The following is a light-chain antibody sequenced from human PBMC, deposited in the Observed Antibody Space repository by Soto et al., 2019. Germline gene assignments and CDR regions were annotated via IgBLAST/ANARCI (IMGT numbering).Light chain of an antibody. Sequence: DIQMTQSPSSLSASVGDRVTITCRASQDISNYLAWYQQKPGKVPKLLIYAASTLQSGVPSRFSGRGTGTDFTLTINILQPEDVATYYCQKYTTAPWTFGQGTKVEIK. CDR3: QKYTTAPWT. V-gene: IGKV1-27*01. J-gene: IGKJ1*01. CDR2: AAS. CDR1: QDISNY.